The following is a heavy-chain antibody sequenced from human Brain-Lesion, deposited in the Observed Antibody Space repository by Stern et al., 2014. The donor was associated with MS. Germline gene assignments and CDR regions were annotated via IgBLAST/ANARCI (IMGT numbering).Heavy chain of an antibody. CDR3: ARDQRGITIFGVVTDYYYLGMDV. J-gene: IGHJ6*02. D-gene: IGHD3-3*01. CDR2: IHPKTGGT. Sequence: QVKLVEFGAEVKKPGASVKVSCKTSGYIFTGYYIHWVRQATGQGIEWMAWIHPKTGGTTDAQKFQGRVTMSRDRSISTASVELSSLTSDDTAVYYCARDQRGITIFGVVTDYYYLGMDVWGQGTTVTVSS. CDR1: GYIFTGYY. V-gene: IGHV1-2*02.